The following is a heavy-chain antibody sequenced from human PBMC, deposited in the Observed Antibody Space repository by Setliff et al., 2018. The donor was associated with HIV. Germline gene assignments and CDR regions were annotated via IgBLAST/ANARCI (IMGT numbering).Heavy chain of an antibody. CDR1: GGRISNFA. Sequence: SVKVSCKASGGRISNFAISWVRQAPGQGLEWMGGIIPILGRSDYSPKLQGRVTINADESTGTVYMELSSLRSEDTAVYYCARTEAYNNYEDYWGQGTQVTVSS. J-gene: IGHJ4*02. V-gene: IGHV1-69*10. D-gene: IGHD3-10*01. CDR3: ARTEAYNNYEDY. CDR2: IIPILGRS.